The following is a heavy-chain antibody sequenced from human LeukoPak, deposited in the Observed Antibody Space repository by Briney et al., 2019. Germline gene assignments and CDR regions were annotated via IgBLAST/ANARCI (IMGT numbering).Heavy chain of an antibody. CDR2: ISYDGRNK. CDR1: GFTFSSYG. V-gene: IGHV3-30*18. J-gene: IGHJ4*02. D-gene: IGHD3-10*01. CDR3: AKDLWTMVRGAFDY. Sequence: GGSLRLSCAASGFTFSSYGMHWVRQAPGKGLEWVAVISYDGRNKYYADSVKGRFTISRDNSKNTLYLQMNSLRAEDTAVYYCAKDLWTMVRGAFDYWGREPWSPSPQ.